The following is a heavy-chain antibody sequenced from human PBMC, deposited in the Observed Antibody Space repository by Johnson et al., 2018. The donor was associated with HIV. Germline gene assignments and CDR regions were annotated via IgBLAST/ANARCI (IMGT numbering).Heavy chain of an antibody. CDR1: GFTFSSYA. CDR2: ISYDGSNK. D-gene: IGHD2-21*02. CDR3: ARDPGVVTAPRSRVDAFDI. J-gene: IGHJ3*02. Sequence: QVQLVESGGGVVRPGGSLRLSCAASGFTFSSYAMHWVRQAPGKGLEWVAVISYDGSNKYYADSVKGRFTISRDNSKNTLYLQMNSLRAEDTAVYYCARDPGVVTAPRSRVDAFDIWGQGTMVTVSS. V-gene: IGHV3-30-3*01.